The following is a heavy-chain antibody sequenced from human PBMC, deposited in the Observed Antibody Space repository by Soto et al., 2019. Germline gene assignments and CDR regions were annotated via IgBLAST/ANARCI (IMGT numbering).Heavy chain of an antibody. V-gene: IGHV1-69*02. Sequence: QVQLVQSGAEVKRPGSSVKVSCKASGDTFNFYSINWVRQAPGLGLEWMGRVNPIVSMSNYAQKFQGRVTMTAAKSTSTAYVELSSLRSEDTAIYYCARSYGSGSRAFAYWGQGALVTVSS. CDR2: VNPIVSMS. CDR3: ARSYGSGSRAFAY. J-gene: IGHJ4*02. CDR1: GDTFNFYS. D-gene: IGHD3-10*01.